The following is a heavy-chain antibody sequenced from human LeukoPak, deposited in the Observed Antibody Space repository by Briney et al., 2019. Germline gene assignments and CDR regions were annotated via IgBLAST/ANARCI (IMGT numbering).Heavy chain of an antibody. CDR3: ANRAAFGDYFDY. CDR2: ISGSGGSA. CDR1: GFTFSSYA. V-gene: IGHV3-23*01. J-gene: IGHJ4*02. Sequence: GGSLRLSCAASGFTFSSYAMSWVRQAPGKGLEWVSTISGSGGSAYYADSVKGRFIISRDNSKNTLYLQMNSLRAEDTAVYYCANRAAFGDYFDYWGQGTLVTVSS. D-gene: IGHD3-10*01.